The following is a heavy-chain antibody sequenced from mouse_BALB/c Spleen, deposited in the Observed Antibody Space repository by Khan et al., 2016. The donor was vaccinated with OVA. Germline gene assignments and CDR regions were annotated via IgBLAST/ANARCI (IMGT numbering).Heavy chain of an antibody. CDR3: ATSYFYGYYFDY. V-gene: IGHV5-17*02. CDR2: ISGDSNTI. J-gene: IGHJ2*01. Sequence: EVELVESGGGLVHPGGSRKLSCAASGFTFNSYGMHWVRQAPEKGLEWVAYISGDSNTIYYTDTVKGRFTISRDNPKNTLFLQMTSLMSEDTAMYYCATSYFYGYYFDYWGPGTTLTVS. D-gene: IGHD1-1*01. CDR1: GFTFNSYG.